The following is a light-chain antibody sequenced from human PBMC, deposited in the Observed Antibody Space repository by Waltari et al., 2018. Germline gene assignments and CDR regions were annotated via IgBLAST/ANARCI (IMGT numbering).Light chain of an antibody. CDR2: DVS. J-gene: IGLJ1*01. CDR1: SSHVGAYHY. V-gene: IGLV2-14*03. Sequence: QSALTQPASVSGSPGQSITISCSATSSHVGAYHYVCWYQQHPGKAPKLIIYDVSVRPSGVSNRFSGSKSGNTASLTISGLHTEDEADYYCGTSTTTRNHVFGTGTKVTVL. CDR3: GTSTTTRNHV.